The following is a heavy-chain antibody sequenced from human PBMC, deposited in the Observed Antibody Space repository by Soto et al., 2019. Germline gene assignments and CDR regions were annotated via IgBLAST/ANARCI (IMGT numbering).Heavy chain of an antibody. J-gene: IGHJ6*02. CDR2: ISNDGSIK. V-gene: IGHV3-30*18. CDR1: GFSFSTYG. Sequence: GGSLRLSCAASGFSFSTYGMHWVRQAPGKGLEWMAVISNDGSIKYYADSVKGRFTISRDNSKDTLFLQMNSLRGEDTAVYYCAKVVRADTTSSNFYYYSGMDVWGQGTTVTVSS. CDR3: AKVVRADTTSSNFYYYSGMDV. D-gene: IGHD6-6*01.